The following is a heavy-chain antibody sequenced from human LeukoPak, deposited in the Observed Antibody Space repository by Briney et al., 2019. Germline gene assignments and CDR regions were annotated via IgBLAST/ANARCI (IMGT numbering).Heavy chain of an antibody. CDR1: GGSFSGYY. Sequence: SETLSLTCAVYGGSFSGYYWSWIRQPPGKGLEWIGEINHSGSTNYNPSLKSRVTISVDTSKNQFSLKLSSVTAADTAVYYCAREDYGWDYWGQGTLVTVSS. CDR2: INHSGST. V-gene: IGHV4-34*01. J-gene: IGHJ4*02. CDR3: AREDYGWDY. D-gene: IGHD3-10*01.